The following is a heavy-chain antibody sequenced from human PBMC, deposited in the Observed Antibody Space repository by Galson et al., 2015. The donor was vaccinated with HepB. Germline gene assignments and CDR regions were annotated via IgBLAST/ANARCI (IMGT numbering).Heavy chain of an antibody. D-gene: IGHD3-10*01. Sequence: SLRLSCAASGFSFSSYAMHWVRQAPGKGLEWVAVISHDGSNKYYADSVKGRFTISRDKSKNTLYLQVSSLRAEDTAVYYCAKVKAWGGSGSYSAYYYYGIDVWGQGTTVIASS. V-gene: IGHV3-30-3*01. CDR2: ISHDGSNK. J-gene: IGHJ6*02. CDR3: AKVKAWGGSGSYSAYYYYGIDV. CDR1: GFSFSSYA.